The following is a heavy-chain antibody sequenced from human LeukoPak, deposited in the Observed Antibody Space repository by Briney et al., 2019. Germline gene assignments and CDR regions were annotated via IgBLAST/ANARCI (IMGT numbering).Heavy chain of an antibody. V-gene: IGHV1-24*01. J-gene: IGHJ3*02. CDR3: ATTWDLRNDFDI. D-gene: IGHD1-26*01. CDR2: FDPEDGET. Sequence: VASVNVSFKVSVYTLTELSIHWVRQAPGKGREGMGGFDPEDGETIYAQKCQGRVTMPEDTSTDTAYMELSSLRSDDTAVYYCATTWDLRNDFDIWGQGTMVTVSS. CDR1: VYTLTELS.